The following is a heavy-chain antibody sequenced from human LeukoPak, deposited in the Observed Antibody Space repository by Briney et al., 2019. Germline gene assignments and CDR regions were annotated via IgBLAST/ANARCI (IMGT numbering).Heavy chain of an antibody. CDR3: AKRTYYYDSSGLSSDY. J-gene: IGHJ4*02. D-gene: IGHD3-22*01. Sequence: GGSLRLSCAASGFTFSSYAMSWVRQAPGKGLEWVSAISGSGGSTYYADSVKGRFTISRDNSKNTLYLQMNSLRAEDTAVYYCAKRTYYYDSSGLSSDYWGQGTLVTVSS. CDR2: ISGSGGST. CDR1: GFTFSSYA. V-gene: IGHV3-23*01.